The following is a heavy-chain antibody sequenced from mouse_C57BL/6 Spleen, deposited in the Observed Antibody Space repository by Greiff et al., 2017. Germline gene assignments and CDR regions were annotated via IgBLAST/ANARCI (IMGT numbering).Heavy chain of an antibody. V-gene: IGHV1-69*01. D-gene: IGHD4-1*01. CDR1: GYTFTSYW. CDR2: IDPSDSYT. Sequence: QVHVKQPGAELVMPGASVKLSCKASGYTFTSYWMHWVKQRPGQGLEWIGEIDPSDSYTNYNQKFKGKSTLTVDKSSSTAYMQLSSLTSEDSAVYYCARSLGYFDVWGTGTTVTVSS. CDR3: ARSLGYFDV. J-gene: IGHJ1*03.